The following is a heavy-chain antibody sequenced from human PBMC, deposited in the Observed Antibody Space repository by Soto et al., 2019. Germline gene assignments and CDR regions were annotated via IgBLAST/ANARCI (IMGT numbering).Heavy chain of an antibody. D-gene: IGHD2-21*01. CDR3: VREIASRL. V-gene: IGHV3-7*01. CDR2: INKDGSEK. J-gene: IGHJ6*03. Sequence: EVQVVESGGGLVQPGGSLRLSCAASGFTFTSYWMTWVRQAPGRGLEWVANINKDGSEKSYVDSVKGRFTISRDNAKSSLYLQMNSLRADDTVVYYCVREIASRLWGKGTRVIVSS. CDR1: GFTFTSYW.